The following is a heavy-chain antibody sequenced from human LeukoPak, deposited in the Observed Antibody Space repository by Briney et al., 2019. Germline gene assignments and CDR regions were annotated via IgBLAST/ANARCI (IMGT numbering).Heavy chain of an antibody. V-gene: IGHV1-8*02. D-gene: IGHD3-10*01. CDR1: GYTFTSFA. CDR2: MNPNSGNT. CDR3: ARERGEGLDY. Sequence: ASVKVSCKASGYTFTSFAMHWVRQAPGQRLEWMGWMNPNSGNTGYAQKFQGRVTMTRNTSISTAYMELSSLRSEDTAVYYCARERGEGLDYWGQGTLVTVSS. J-gene: IGHJ4*02.